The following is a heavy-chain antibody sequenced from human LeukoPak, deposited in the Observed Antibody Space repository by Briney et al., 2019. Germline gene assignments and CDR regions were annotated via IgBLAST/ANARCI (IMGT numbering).Heavy chain of an antibody. CDR2: ISAYNGNR. Sequence: ASVKVSCKASGYTFTSYGISWVRQAPGQGLEWTGWISAYNGNRNYAQKLQGRVTMTTDTSTSTAYMELRSLRSDDTAVYYCARCDSSGWPYDYWGQGTLVTVSS. V-gene: IGHV1-18*04. CDR3: ARCDSSGWPYDY. CDR1: GYTFTSYG. J-gene: IGHJ4*02. D-gene: IGHD6-19*01.